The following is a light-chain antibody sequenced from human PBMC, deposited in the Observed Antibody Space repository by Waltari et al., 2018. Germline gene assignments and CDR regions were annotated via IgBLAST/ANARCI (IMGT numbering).Light chain of an antibody. CDR3: QQYYTWPPVT. V-gene: IGKV3-15*01. J-gene: IGKJ2*01. CDR1: QNVTSK. CDR2: GAF. Sequence: EVVMTQSPATLSVSPGERVTLSCRASQNVTSKLAWYQEKPGQPPRLLIYGAFFRAAGIPARFSGSGSGAEFTLAISSLQSEDFAVYYCQQYYTWPPVTFGQGTKLE.